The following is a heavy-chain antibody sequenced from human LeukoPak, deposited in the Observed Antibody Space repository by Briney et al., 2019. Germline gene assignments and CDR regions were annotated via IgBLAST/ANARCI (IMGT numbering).Heavy chain of an antibody. CDR2: IRSDGSNK. D-gene: IGHD4-11*01. Sequence: GGSLRLSCAASGFTFSSYEMNWVRQAPGKGLEWVAFIRSDGSNKSYADSVKGRFTISRDNSKNTLYLQMNSLRTEDTALYYCAARRLTVTTEIDYWGQGTLVTVSS. V-gene: IGHV3-30*02. CDR3: AARRLTVTTEIDY. CDR1: GFTFSSYE. J-gene: IGHJ4*02.